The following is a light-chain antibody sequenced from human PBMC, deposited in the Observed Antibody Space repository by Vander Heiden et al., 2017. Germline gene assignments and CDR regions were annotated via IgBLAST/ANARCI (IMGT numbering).Light chain of an antibody. CDR1: QSVSSSY. CDR2: GAS. Sequence: EIVLTQSPGTLPLSPRQRATLPCRASQSVSSSYLAWYQQKPGQAPRLLIYGASSRATGIPDRFSGSGSGTDFTLTISRLEPEDFAVYYCQQYGSSPPYTFGQGTKLEIK. J-gene: IGKJ2*01. CDR3: QQYGSSPPYT. V-gene: IGKV3-20*01.